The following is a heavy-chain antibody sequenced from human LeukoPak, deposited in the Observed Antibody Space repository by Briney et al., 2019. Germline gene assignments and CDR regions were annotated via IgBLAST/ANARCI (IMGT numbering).Heavy chain of an antibody. D-gene: IGHD4-17*01. Sequence: GGSLRLSCAASGFTFSSYWMSWVRQAPGKGLEWVANIKQDGSEKYYVDSVKGRFTISRDNTKNSLYLQMSSLRPEDTAVYYCARDDTVTMRVGFIDWGQGTLVTVSS. CDR3: ARDDTVTMRVGFID. V-gene: IGHV3-7*01. CDR2: IKQDGSEK. CDR1: GFTFSSYW. J-gene: IGHJ4*02.